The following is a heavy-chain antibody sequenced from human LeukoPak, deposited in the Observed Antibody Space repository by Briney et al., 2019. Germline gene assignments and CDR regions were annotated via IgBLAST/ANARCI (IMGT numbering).Heavy chain of an antibody. J-gene: IGHJ4*02. CDR3: ARGGRSGGSYPFDY. CDR2: IIPILGIA. D-gene: IGHD2-15*01. CDR1: GGTFSSYA. Sequence: SVKVSCKASGGTFSSYAISWVRQAPGQGLEWMGRIIPILGIANYAQKFQGRVTITADKSTSTAYMELSSLRSEDTAVYYCARGGRSGGSYPFDYWGQGTLVTVSS. V-gene: IGHV1-69*04.